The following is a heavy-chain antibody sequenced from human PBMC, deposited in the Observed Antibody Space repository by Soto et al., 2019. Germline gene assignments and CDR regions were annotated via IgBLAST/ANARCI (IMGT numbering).Heavy chain of an antibody. CDR1: GFTFSSYL. D-gene: IGHD2-8*01. V-gene: IGHV3-7*01. CDR2: IKQDGSEK. Sequence: GGSLRLSCAASGFTFSSYLMSWVRQAPGKGLEWVANIKQDGSEKYYVDSVKGRFTISRDNAKNSLYLQTNSLRAEDTAVYYCARDTVLYRHWGQGTLVTVSS. J-gene: IGHJ4*02. CDR3: ARDTVLYRH.